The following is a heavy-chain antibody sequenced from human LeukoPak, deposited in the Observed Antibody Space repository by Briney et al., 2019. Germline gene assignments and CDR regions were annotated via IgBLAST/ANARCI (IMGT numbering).Heavy chain of an antibody. CDR2: ISSSSSYI. J-gene: IGHJ4*02. CDR3: ARDWSRYYDILTGYYDFDY. CDR1: GFTFSSYS. V-gene: IGHV3-21*01. Sequence: GGSLRLSCAASGFTFSSYSMNWVRQAPGKGLEWVSSISSSSSYIYYADSVKGRFTISRDNAKNSLYLQMNSLGAEDTAVYYCARDWSRYYDILTGYYDFDYWGQGTLVTVSS. D-gene: IGHD3-9*01.